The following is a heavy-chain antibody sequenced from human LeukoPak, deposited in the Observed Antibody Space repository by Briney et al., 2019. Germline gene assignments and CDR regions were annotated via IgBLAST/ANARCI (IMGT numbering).Heavy chain of an antibody. V-gene: IGHV3-30*18. CDR3: AKVGRKQGFGDYYYMDV. J-gene: IGHJ6*03. D-gene: IGHD3-10*01. CDR1: GFTFSSYG. CDR2: ISYDGSNK. Sequence: PGGSLRLSCAASGFTFSSYGMHWVRQAPGKGLEWVAVISYDGSNKYYADSVKGRFTISRDNSKNTLYLQMNSLRAEDTAVYYCAKVGRKQGFGDYYYMDVWGKGTTVTVSS.